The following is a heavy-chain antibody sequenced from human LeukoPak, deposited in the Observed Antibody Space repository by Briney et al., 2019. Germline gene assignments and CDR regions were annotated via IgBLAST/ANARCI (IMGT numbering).Heavy chain of an antibody. J-gene: IGHJ4*02. CDR3: ARQNNYGYCDH. V-gene: IGHV5-51*01. CDR1: GYSFTTYR. CDR2: IYPGDSDT. Sequence: GESLKISSKSSGYSFTTYRIVWVRQMPGKGLEWMGIIYPGDSDTTYSPSFQGQVTISVDQSVSTAYLQWSSLKASDTAIYHYARQNNYGYCDHWGQGTLVTVSS. D-gene: IGHD5-18*01.